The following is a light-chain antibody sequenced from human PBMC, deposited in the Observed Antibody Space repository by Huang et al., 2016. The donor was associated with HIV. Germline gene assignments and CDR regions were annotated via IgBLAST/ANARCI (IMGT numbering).Light chain of an antibody. CDR1: QSVSSN. CDR3: QQYNNWPPYT. J-gene: IGKJ2*01. V-gene: IGKV3-15*01. Sequence: EIVMTQSPATLSVPPGERATLSCRASQSVSSNIAWYQQKPGQAPRLLIYGASTRATCIPARFSGSGSGTEFTLTISSLQSEDFAVYYCQQYNNWPPYTFGQGTKLEIK. CDR2: GAS.